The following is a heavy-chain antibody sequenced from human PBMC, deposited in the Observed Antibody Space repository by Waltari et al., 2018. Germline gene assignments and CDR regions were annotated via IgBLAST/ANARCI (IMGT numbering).Heavy chain of an antibody. D-gene: IGHD7-27*01. CDR2: INPNKGST. CDR3: ARDRWGESHGYGY. CDR1: GYTFTVYY. V-gene: IGHV1-2*02. Sequence: QVQLVQSGVEVKKPGASVRVSCKASGYTFTVYYLHWIRQAPGQGPEWMGWINPNKGSTHYAQKCQGRVTMTRDTSINTAYLEVTSDDTAVYFCARDRWGESHGYGYWGRGTLVTVSS. J-gene: IGHJ4*02.